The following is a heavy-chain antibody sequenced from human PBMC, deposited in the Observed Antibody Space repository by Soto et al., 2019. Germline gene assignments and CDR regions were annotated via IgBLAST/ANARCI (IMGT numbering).Heavy chain of an antibody. CDR2: IMPISDST. CDR3: ASILGGIVDY. D-gene: IGHD3-3*01. CDR1: GGSFSSYS. Sequence: QVQLVQSGAEVKKPGSSVKVSCKASGGSFSSYSISWVRQAPGQGLEGMGGIMPISDSTKYAQNSQDRVTITADRSTGTAYMEMSSLRSDDTAVYYCASILGGIVDYWGQGTLVTVSS. V-gene: IGHV1-69*06. J-gene: IGHJ4*02.